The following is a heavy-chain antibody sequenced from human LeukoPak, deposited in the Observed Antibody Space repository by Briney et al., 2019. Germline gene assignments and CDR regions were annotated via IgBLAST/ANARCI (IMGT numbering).Heavy chain of an antibody. J-gene: IGHJ2*01. CDR3: ARVVVGAPLHWYFDL. CDR1: GGSISGYY. V-gene: IGHV4-59*01. D-gene: IGHD1-26*01. CDR2: IYYSGST. Sequence: SETLSLTCTVSGGSISGYYRSWIRQPPGKGLEWIGNIYYSGSTSYNPSLKSRVTISVDTSKNQFSLKLSSVTAADTAVYYCARVVVGAPLHWYFDLWGRGTLVTVSS.